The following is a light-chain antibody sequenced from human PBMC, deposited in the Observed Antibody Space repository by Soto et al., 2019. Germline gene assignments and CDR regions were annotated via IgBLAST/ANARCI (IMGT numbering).Light chain of an antibody. Sequence: EIVLTQSPATLSLSPGERATLSCRASQSVSSYLAWYQQKPGQAPRLLIYDASNRATGIPARFSGSGSGTDFPHTISSLETEDFAVYYCQQRSNWPPLTFGGGTKVEIK. V-gene: IGKV3-11*01. J-gene: IGKJ4*01. CDR2: DAS. CDR1: QSVSSY. CDR3: QQRSNWPPLT.